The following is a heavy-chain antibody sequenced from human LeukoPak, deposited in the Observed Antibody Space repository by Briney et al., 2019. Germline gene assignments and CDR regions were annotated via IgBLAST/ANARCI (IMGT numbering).Heavy chain of an antibody. CDR2: ISSSSTI. Sequence: GGSLRLSCAASGFTFNNYNMNWVRQAPGKGLEWVSYISSSSTIYYADSVKGRFTISRDNAKNSLYLQMNSLRAEDTAVYYCARDVTGTLDFWGQGTLVTVSS. J-gene: IGHJ4*02. CDR1: GFTFNNYN. CDR3: ARDVTGTLDF. V-gene: IGHV3-48*01. D-gene: IGHD1/OR15-1a*01.